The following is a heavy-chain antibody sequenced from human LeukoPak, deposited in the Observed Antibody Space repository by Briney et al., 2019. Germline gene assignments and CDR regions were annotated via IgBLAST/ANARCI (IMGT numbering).Heavy chain of an antibody. Sequence: SETLSPTCAVSGGSISSTNWWSWVRQPPGKGLDWIGEIYQSGNTNYNPSLKSRVTISVDKSKNQLSLNLRSVTAADTAVYYCARARGGSSGFDYWGQGTLVSVSS. CDR2: IYQSGNT. D-gene: IGHD3-16*01. V-gene: IGHV4-4*02. J-gene: IGHJ4*02. CDR1: GGSISSTNW. CDR3: ARARGGSSGFDY.